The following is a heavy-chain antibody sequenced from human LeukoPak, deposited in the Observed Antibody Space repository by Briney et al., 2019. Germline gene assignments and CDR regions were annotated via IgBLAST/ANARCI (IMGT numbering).Heavy chain of an antibody. V-gene: IGHV3-23*01. CDR3: VKLSSGSGSKFGFDS. J-gene: IGHJ4*02. CDR1: GFTFGSYA. D-gene: IGHD6-19*01. CDR2: ITNGGVTT. Sequence: GESLRLSCAASGFTFGSYAMSWVRQTPGKSLEWVSIITNGGVTTYYADSVRGRFTISRDNSKNMLYLQMNSLRAEDTAVYYCVKLSSGSGSKFGFDSWGREPWSPSPQ.